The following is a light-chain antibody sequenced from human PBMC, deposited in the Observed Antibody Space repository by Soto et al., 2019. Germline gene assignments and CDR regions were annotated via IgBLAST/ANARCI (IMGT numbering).Light chain of an antibody. CDR3: QQYKDWSALT. Sequence: EIVMTPFPATLFVSPGERATLSRWASQSVSGSLAWYQQKPGQAPRLLIYAASSRATDIPARFSGSGSGTEFTLTISSLQSEDFGVYYCQQYKDWSALTFGGGTKVDIK. CDR2: AAS. CDR1: QSVSGS. V-gene: IGKV3-15*01. J-gene: IGKJ4*01.